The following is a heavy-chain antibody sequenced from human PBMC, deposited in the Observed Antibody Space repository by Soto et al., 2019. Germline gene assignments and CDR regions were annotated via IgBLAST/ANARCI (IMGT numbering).Heavy chain of an antibody. D-gene: IGHD6-19*01. CDR3: ARHVGVAGTRGFDY. J-gene: IGHJ4*02. CDR2: AHPSGTT. CDR1: GTSISSNFW. Sequence: QVQLQESGPGLVKPSGTQSLTCAVSGTSISSNFWWSWVRQPPGKGLEWIGEAHPSGTTNYNPSLESRVTISVDKSNNQLSLNLNSLTAADTAVFFCARHVGVAGTRGFDYWGQGVLVAVSS. V-gene: IGHV4-4*02.